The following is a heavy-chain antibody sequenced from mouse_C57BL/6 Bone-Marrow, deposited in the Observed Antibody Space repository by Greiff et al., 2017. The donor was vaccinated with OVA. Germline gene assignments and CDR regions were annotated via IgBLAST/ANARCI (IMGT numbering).Heavy chain of an antibody. D-gene: IGHD2-4*01. CDR1: GFSLTSYG. CDR3: ARNSPYDYDVGWFAY. J-gene: IGHJ3*01. Sequence: VKLVESGPGLVQPSQSLSITCTVSGFSLTSYGVHWVRQSPGKGLEWLGVIWSGGSTDYNAAFISRLSISKDNSKSQVFFKMKRLQADDTAIYYCARNSPYDYDVGWFAYWGQGTLVTVSA. CDR2: IWSGGST. V-gene: IGHV2-2*01.